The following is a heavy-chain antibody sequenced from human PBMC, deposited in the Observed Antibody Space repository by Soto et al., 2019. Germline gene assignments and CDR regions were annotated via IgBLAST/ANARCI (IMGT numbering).Heavy chain of an antibody. CDR2: IYYSGST. Sequence: SETLSLTCTVSGGSISSYYWSWIRQPPGKGLEWIGYIYYSGSTNYNPSLKSRVTISVDTSKNQLSLKLSSVTAADTAVYYCARRYGYSFDYWGQGTMVTVS. V-gene: IGHV4-59*08. CDR3: ARRYGYSFDY. CDR1: GGSISSYY. J-gene: IGHJ4*02. D-gene: IGHD5-18*01.